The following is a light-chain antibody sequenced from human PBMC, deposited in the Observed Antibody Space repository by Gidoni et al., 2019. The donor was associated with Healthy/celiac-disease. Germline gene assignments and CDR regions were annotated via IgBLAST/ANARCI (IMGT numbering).Light chain of an antibody. V-gene: IGKV3-11*01. Sequence: EIVLTQSPATLSLSPWERAPLSCRASQSVSSYLAWSHQKPGQAPRLLIYDASNRATGIPARFSGSGSGTDFTLTISSLEPEDFAVYYCQQRSNWPLTFGGGTKVEIK. CDR2: DAS. J-gene: IGKJ4*01. CDR3: QQRSNWPLT. CDR1: QSVSSY.